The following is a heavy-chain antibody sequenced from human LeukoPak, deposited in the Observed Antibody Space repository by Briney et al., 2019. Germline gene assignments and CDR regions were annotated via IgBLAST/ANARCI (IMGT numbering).Heavy chain of an antibody. CDR1: GFTFSSYA. Sequence: GGSLRLSCAASGFTFSSYAMHWVRQAPGKGLEWVAVISYDGSNKYYADSVKGRFTISRDNSKNTLYLQMNSLRAEDTAVYYCATRTTAWGQRTLVTVSS. CDR2: ISYDGSNK. J-gene: IGHJ5*02. D-gene: IGHD1-1*01. V-gene: IGHV3-30*04. CDR3: ATRTTA.